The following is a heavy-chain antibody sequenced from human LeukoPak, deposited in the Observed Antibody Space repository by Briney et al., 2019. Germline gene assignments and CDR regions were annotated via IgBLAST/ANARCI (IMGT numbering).Heavy chain of an antibody. V-gene: IGHV3-23*01. CDR1: GFTFSSYA. J-gene: IGHJ5*02. CDR3: AKVKRVRFLEWLSNWFDP. CDR2: ISGSGGST. D-gene: IGHD3-3*01. Sequence: GGSLRLSCAASGFTFSSYAMSWVRQAPGKGLEWVSAISGSGGSTYYADSVQGRFTISRDNSKNTLYLQMNSLRAEDTAVYYCAKVKRVRFLEWLSNWFDPWGQGTLVTVSS.